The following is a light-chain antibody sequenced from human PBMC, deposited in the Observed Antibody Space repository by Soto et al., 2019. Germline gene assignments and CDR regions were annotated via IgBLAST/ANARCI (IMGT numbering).Light chain of an antibody. V-gene: IGKV1-39*01. Sequence: DIQMTQSPSSLSASVGDRVTITCRASQSISTYLNWYQQKPGKAPKLLIYAASNLESGVPSRFSGSASGTDFTRTITSLQPEDFATYYCQQSYSIPLTFGPGTKVDI. J-gene: IGKJ3*01. CDR1: QSISTY. CDR3: QQSYSIPLT. CDR2: AAS.